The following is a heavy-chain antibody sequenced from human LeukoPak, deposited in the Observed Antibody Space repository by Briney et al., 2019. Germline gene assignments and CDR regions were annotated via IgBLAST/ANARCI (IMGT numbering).Heavy chain of an antibody. V-gene: IGHV3-7*01. CDR1: GFTISTYR. CDR2: IKEDGSEK. Sequence: GGSLRLSCAASGFTISTYRMSWVRQAPGKGLEWVANIKEDGSEKYYVGSVKGRFTISRDNAKKSLYLQMNSLRAEDTAVYYCVYGSFIALWGQGTLVTVSS. CDR3: VYGSFIAL. J-gene: IGHJ4*02. D-gene: IGHD2-15*01.